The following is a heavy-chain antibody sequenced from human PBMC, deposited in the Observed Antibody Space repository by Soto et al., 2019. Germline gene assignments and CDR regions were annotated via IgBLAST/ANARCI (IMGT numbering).Heavy chain of an antibody. V-gene: IGHV4-61*01. CDR1: GGSVSSGSYY. D-gene: IGHD1-26*01. CDR2: IYYSGST. J-gene: IGHJ3*02. Sequence: PSETLSLTCTVSGGSVSSGSYYWSWIRQPPGKGLEWIRYIYYSGSTNYNPSLKSRVTISVDTSKNQFSLKLSSVTAADTAVYYCARDRVWELLHAFDIWGQGTMVTVSS. CDR3: ARDRVWELLHAFDI.